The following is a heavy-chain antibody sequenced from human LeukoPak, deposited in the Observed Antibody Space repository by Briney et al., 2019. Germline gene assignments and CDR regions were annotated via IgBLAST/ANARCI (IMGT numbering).Heavy chain of an antibody. D-gene: IGHD5-18*01. J-gene: IGHJ4*02. V-gene: IGHV1-46*01. CDR1: GYTFTSYY. CDR2: IKPSGGST. Sequence: ASVKVSCKASGYTFTSYYMHWVRQAPGQGLEWMGIIKPSGGSTSYAQKFQGRVTMARDTSTSTVYMELSSLRSEDTGVYYCARVGTDSYGYFEYYFDYWGQGTLVTVSS. CDR3: ARVGTDSYGYFEYYFDY.